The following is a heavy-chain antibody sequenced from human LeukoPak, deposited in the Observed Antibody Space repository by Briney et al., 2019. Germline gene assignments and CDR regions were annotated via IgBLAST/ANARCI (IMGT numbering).Heavy chain of an antibody. CDR2: IYYSGST. D-gene: IGHD3-3*01. Sequence: SETLSLTCTVPGGSISSSSYYWGWIRQPPGKGPEWIGSIYYSGSTYYNPSLKSRVTISVDTSKNQFSLKLSSVTAADTAVYYCASAERYDFWSGYLYYWGQGTLVTVSS. CDR3: ASAERYDFWSGYLYY. J-gene: IGHJ4*02. CDR1: GGSISSSSYY. V-gene: IGHV4-39*01.